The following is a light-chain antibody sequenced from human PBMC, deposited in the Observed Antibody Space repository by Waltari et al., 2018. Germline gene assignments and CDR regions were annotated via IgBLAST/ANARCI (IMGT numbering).Light chain of an antibody. CDR2: STT. V-gene: IGLV7-43*01. J-gene: IGLJ3*02. CDR1: AGAVTSGNY. Sequence: QTVVTQEPSLTVSPGGAVTLTCAPSAGAVTSGNYPNWIQQKPGQVPRSLILSTTNRHSCTPARCSCSLLGGKAALTLSGVQPEDEAEYYCLLYDGSDQVFGGGTKLTVL. CDR3: LLYDGSDQV.